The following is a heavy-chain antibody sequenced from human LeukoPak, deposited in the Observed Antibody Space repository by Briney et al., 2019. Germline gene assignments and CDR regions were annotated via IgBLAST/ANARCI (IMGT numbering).Heavy chain of an antibody. CDR1: GGSLSAYY. CDR3: ARYLDYGGNSRVFQH. D-gene: IGHD4-23*01. Sequence: SETLSLTCAVYGGSLSAYYWTWIRQPPGKGLEWIGEINHGGSTNYNPSLKSRVTISVDTSKNQFSLKLSSVTAADTAVYYCARYLDYGGNSRVFQHWGQGTLVTVSS. CDR2: INHGGST. J-gene: IGHJ1*01. V-gene: IGHV4-34*01.